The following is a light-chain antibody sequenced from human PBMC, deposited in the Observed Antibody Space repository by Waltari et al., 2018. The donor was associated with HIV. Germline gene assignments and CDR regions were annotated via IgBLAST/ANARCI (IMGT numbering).Light chain of an antibody. CDR2: EVF. CDR3: CSYAGTYTYV. V-gene: IGLV2-11*01. CDR1: ARDIGYFDY. Sequence: QSALTQPRSVSGSPGQSVTISCTGTARDIGYFDYVSWYQQYPGKPPKVIIYEVFQRPSGVPDRFTASKSGITASLTISGLQDEDEADYYCCSYAGTYTYVFGSGTKVTVL. J-gene: IGLJ1*01.